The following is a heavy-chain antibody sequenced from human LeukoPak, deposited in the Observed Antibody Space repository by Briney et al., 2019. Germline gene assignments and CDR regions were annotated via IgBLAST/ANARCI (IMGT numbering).Heavy chain of an antibody. CDR1: GFTFSSYA. Sequence: GGSLRLSCAASGFTFSSYAMSWVRQAPGKGLEWVSAISGSGSSTYYADSVKGRFTISRDNSKNTLYLQMNSLRAEDTAVYYCAKEYGSSPTTPNGYWGQGTLVTVSS. J-gene: IGHJ4*02. CDR2: ISGSGSST. V-gene: IGHV3-23*01. D-gene: IGHD3-10*01. CDR3: AKEYGSSPTTPNGY.